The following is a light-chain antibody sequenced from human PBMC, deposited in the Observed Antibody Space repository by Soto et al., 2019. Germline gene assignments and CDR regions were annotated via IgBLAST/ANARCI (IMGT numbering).Light chain of an antibody. Sequence: QAVVTQPPSVSGAPGQRVAISCTGNSSNLGAGYDVHWYQQLPGAAPKLVIFGNRNRPSGVPERFSGSKSGTSASLAITGLQTEDEADYYCQAYDYSLTAAVFGGGTKLTVL. CDR2: GNR. V-gene: IGLV1-40*01. J-gene: IGLJ3*02. CDR1: SSNLGAGYD. CDR3: QAYDYSLTAAV.